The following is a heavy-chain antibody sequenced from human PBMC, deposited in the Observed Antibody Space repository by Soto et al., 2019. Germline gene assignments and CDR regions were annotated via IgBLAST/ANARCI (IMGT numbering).Heavy chain of an antibody. V-gene: IGHV1-46*01. Sequence: ASVKVSCKASGYTFTSYYMHWVRQAPGQGLEWMGIINPSGGSTSYAQKFQGRVTMTRDTSTSTVYMELSSLRSEDTAVYYCARERDYYDSSGYYLPIGIWGQGTMVTVS. CDR3: ARERDYYDSSGYYLPIGI. CDR2: INPSGGST. CDR1: GYTFTSYY. D-gene: IGHD3-22*01. J-gene: IGHJ3*02.